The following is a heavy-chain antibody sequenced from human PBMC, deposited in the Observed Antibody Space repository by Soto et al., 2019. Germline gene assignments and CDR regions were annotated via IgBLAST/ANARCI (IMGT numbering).Heavy chain of an antibody. V-gene: IGHV3-15*01. D-gene: IGHD1-1*01. CDR3: VEGWNDF. CDR1: VFMFSSAW. J-gene: IGHJ4*02. Sequence: EVQVVESGGDLVEPGGSLRLSCVTSVFMFSSAWMSWVRQAPGKGLEWVARIKSTKDGGARDYAAPVNGRFSISRDDSKSTVYLQMNSLRAEDTALYYCVEGWNDFWGQGTLVTVSS. CDR2: IKSTKDGGAR.